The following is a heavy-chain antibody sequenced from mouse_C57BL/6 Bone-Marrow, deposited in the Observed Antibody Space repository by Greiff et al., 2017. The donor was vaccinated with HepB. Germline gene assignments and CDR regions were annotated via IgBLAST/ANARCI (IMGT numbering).Heavy chain of an antibody. CDR3: TGEVTFPFDY. CDR1: GFTFSNYW. D-gene: IGHD2-2*01. J-gene: IGHJ2*01. Sequence: EVKLVESGGGLVQPGGSMKLSCVASGFTFSNYWMNWVRQSPEKGLEWVAQIRLKSDNYATHYAESVKGRFTISRDDSKSSVYLQMNNLRAEDTGIYYCTGEVTFPFDYWGQGTTLTVSS. CDR2: IRLKSDNYAT. V-gene: IGHV6-3*01.